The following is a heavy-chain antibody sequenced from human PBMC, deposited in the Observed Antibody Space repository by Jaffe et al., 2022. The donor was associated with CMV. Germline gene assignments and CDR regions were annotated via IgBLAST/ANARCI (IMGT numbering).Heavy chain of an antibody. CDR3: ARDSSRDDYGGNFDY. Sequence: QVQLVESGGGVVQPGRSLRLSCAASGFTFSSYGMHWVRQAPGKGLEWVAVIWYDGSNKYYADSVKGRFTISRDNSKNTLYLQMNSLRAEDTAVYYCARDSSRDDYGGNFDYWGQGTLVTVSS. CDR2: IWYDGSNK. J-gene: IGHJ4*02. V-gene: IGHV3-33*08. CDR1: GFTFSSYG. D-gene: IGHD4-17*01.